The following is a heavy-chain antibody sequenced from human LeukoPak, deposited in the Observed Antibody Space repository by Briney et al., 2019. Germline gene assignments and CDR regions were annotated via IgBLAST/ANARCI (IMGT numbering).Heavy chain of an antibody. CDR1: GGSISSGSYY. V-gene: IGHV4-61*02. CDR3: ARGHRAAAGLLGDAFDI. J-gene: IGHJ3*02. D-gene: IGHD6-13*01. Sequence: SQTLSLTCTVSGGSISSGSYYWSWIRQPAGKGLEWIGRVYTSGSTNYNPSLKSRVTISVDTSKNQFSLKLSSVTAADTAVYYCARGHRAAAGLLGDAFDIWGQGTMVTVSS. CDR2: VYTSGST.